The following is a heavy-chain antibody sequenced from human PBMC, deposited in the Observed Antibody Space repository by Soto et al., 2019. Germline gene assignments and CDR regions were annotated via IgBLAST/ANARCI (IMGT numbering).Heavy chain of an antibody. D-gene: IGHD3-22*01. J-gene: IGHJ4*02. V-gene: IGHV4-30-4*08. Sequence: SETLSLTCTVSGGSISSGSYYWNWFRQHPGTGLEWIGYVYYSGSTYSNPSLKSRITISVDTSKNQFSLRLSSVTAADTAVYYCATYYDSSGPTFDFWGQGTLVTVSS. CDR2: VYYSGST. CDR3: ATYYDSSGPTFDF. CDR1: GGSISSGSYY.